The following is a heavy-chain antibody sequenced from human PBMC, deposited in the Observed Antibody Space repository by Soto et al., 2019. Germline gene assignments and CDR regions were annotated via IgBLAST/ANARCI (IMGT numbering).Heavy chain of an antibody. V-gene: IGHV1-8*01. J-gene: IGHJ4*02. D-gene: IGHD5-12*01. CDR2: MNPNTGDT. CDR1: GYTFISYD. CDR3: ARGDGYIFGY. Sequence: QVQLVQSGAEVKKPGASVKVSCKASGYTFISYDINWVRQATGQGLEWMGWMNPNTGDTGYAQKFQGRVTMTRNTSINPANLELSSLSSDDTAVYFCARGDGYIFGYWGQGTLVTVSS.